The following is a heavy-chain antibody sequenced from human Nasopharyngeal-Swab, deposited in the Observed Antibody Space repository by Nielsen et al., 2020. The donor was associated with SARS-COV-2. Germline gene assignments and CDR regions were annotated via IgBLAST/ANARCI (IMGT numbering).Heavy chain of an antibody. D-gene: IGHD3-22*01. CDR3: AKDLDYYDSSGYYGNAFDI. CDR2: IYSGGSST. CDR1: GFTFSSYA. V-gene: IGHV3-23*03. J-gene: IGHJ3*02. Sequence: GVSLKISCAASGFTFSSYAMSWVRQAPGKGLEWVSVIYSGGSSTYYADSVKGRFTISRDNSKNTLYLQMNSLRAEDTAVYYCAKDLDYYDSSGYYGNAFDIWGQGTMVTVSS.